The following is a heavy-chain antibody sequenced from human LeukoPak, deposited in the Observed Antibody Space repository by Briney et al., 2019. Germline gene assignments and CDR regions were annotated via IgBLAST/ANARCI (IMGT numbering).Heavy chain of an antibody. J-gene: IGHJ4*02. D-gene: IGHD6-13*01. CDR2: ISSSSSYI. V-gene: IGHV3-21*01. Sequence: PGGSLRLSCAASGFTFSSYSMNWVRQAPGKGLEWVSSISSSSSYIYYADSVKGRFTISRDNAKNSLYLQMNSLGAEDTAVYYCAREVWSIAAAGAFEGVDYWGQGTLVTVSS. CDR3: AREVWSIAAAGAFEGVDY. CDR1: GFTFSSYS.